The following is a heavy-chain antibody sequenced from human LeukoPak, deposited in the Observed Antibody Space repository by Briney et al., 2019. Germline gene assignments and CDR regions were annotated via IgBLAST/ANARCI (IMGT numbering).Heavy chain of an antibody. CDR1: GYTFTGYY. CDR3: ARQSLDYYETLDAFDI. J-gene: IGHJ3*02. Sequence: ASVKVSCKASGYTFTGYYMHWVRQAPGQGLEWMGWINPNSGGTSYAQKFRGRVTMTKDRPIRTAYMELSRLKSDDTAVYYCARQSLDYYETLDAFDIWGQGTVVTVSS. V-gene: IGHV1-2*02. CDR2: INPNSGGT. D-gene: IGHD3-22*01.